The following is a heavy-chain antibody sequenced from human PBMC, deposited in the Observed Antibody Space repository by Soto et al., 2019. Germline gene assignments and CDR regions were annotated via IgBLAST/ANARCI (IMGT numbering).Heavy chain of an antibody. CDR3: ARESEDLTSNFDY. V-gene: IGHV3-21*06. Sequence: GGSLRLSCAASGFTFTRYSMNWVRQAPGKGLEWVSSISSTTNYIYYGDSMKGRFTISRDNAKNSLYLEMSSLRAEDTAVYYCARESEDLTSNFDYWGQGTLVTVSS. CDR1: GFTFTRYS. CDR2: ISSTTNYI. J-gene: IGHJ4*02.